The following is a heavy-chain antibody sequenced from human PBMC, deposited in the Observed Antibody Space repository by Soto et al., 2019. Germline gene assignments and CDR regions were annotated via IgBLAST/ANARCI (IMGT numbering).Heavy chain of an antibody. CDR3: AKDRGDCGGDCYLDY. D-gene: IGHD2-21*02. Sequence: GGSLRLSCAASGFTFSSYGMHWVRQAPGKGLEWVAVISYDGSNKYYADSVKDRFTISRDNSKNTLYLQMNSLRAEDTAVYYCAKDRGDCGGDCYLDYWGQGTLVTVSS. V-gene: IGHV3-30*18. CDR2: ISYDGSNK. J-gene: IGHJ4*02. CDR1: GFTFSSYG.